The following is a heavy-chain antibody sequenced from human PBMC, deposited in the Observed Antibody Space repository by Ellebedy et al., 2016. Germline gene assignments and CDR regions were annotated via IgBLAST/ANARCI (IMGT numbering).Heavy chain of an antibody. D-gene: IGHD4-17*01. CDR2: ISAYNGNT. J-gene: IGHJ6*02. V-gene: IGHV1-18*01. Sequence: ASVKVSXKASSYTFTSYGISWVRQAPGQGLEWMGWISAYNGNTNYAQKLQGRVTMTTDTSTSTAYMELRSLRSDDTAVYYCARGDYGEKKSRAYYYYGMDVWGQGTTVTVSS. CDR3: ARGDYGEKKSRAYYYYGMDV. CDR1: SYTFTSYG.